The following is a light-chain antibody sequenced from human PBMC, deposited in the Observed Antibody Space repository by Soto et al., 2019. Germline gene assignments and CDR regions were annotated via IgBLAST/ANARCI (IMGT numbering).Light chain of an antibody. CDR1: SSDIGGSKY. Sequence: QSALTQPASVSGSPGQSIIISCTGTSSDIGGSKYVTWYQQPPGRAPRIIIYDVSARPSGVSIRFSGSKSGTTAYLTISGLQAEDEADYYCGSYTTFNSLVFGGGTKLTVL. CDR2: DVS. V-gene: IGLV2-14*01. J-gene: IGLJ3*02. CDR3: GSYTTFNSLV.